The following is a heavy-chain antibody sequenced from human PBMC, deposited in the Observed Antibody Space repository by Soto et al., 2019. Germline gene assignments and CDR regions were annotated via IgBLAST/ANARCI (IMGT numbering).Heavy chain of an antibody. V-gene: IGHV4-39*01. D-gene: IGHD5-12*01. J-gene: IGHJ6*03. Sequence: PSGTLSLTCTVSGGSLSRSSYYWGWIRQPPGKGLEWIGSIYYSGSTYYNPSLKSRVTISVDTSKNQFSLKLSSVTAADTAVYYCASLGSALYRGYARSHYYYDLDDWGKGTTVTVTS. CDR3: ASLGSALYRGYARSHYYYDLDD. CDR1: GGSLSRSSYY. CDR2: IYYSGST.